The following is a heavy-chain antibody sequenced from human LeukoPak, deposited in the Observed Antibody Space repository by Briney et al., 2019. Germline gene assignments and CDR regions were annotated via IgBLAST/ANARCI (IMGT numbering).Heavy chain of an antibody. Sequence: SETLSLTCAVYGGSFSGYYWSWIRQPPGKGLEWIGEINHSGSTNYNPSLKSRVTISVDTSKNQFSLKLSSVTAADTAVYYCARSYDSSGYYDPGAAFDIWGQGTMVTVSS. CDR3: ARSYDSSGYYDPGAAFDI. CDR2: INHSGST. CDR1: GGSFSGYY. J-gene: IGHJ3*02. V-gene: IGHV4-34*01. D-gene: IGHD3-22*01.